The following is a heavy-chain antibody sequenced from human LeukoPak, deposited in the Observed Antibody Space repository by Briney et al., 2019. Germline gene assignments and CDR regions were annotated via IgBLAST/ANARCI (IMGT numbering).Heavy chain of an antibody. CDR3: ARRGYSYNSDS. D-gene: IGHD5-18*01. CDR1: GGSFRGYY. J-gene: IGHJ4*02. CDR2: ITHSGIT. Sequence: PSETLSLTCAVYGGSFRGYYWSWIRQPPGKGLEWIAEITHSGITNYKSSLKSRVTISVDTSKNQFSLKLSSVTAADTAIYYCARRGYSYNSDSWGQGTLVTVSA. V-gene: IGHV4-34*01.